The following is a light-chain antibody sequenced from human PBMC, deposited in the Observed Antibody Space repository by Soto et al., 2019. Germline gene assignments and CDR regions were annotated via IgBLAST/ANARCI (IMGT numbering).Light chain of an antibody. CDR3: FSYTSSGTYV. CDR1: SRDIGNYNY. J-gene: IGLJ1*01. CDR2: EVT. Sequence: QSALTQPASVSGSPGQSITISCTGTSRDIGNYNYVSWYQHHPGKAPKLMIYEVTSRPSGVSDRFSDSKSGMTASLTISGLQPEDEADYYCFSYTSSGTYVFGTGTKVTVL. V-gene: IGLV2-14*01.